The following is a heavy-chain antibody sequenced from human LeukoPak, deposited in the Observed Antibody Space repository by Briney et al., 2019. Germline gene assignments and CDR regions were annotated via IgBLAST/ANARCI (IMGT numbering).Heavy chain of an antibody. V-gene: IGHV3-7*01. CDR2: IKQDGNEK. Sequence: GGSLRLSCAASAFTISDYWMSWVRQTPGKGLEWVANIKQDGNEKYYVGSAKGRFTISRDNVKNALYLQMNSLRVEDTGVYYCVRGAYYAAYWGQGTLVTVSS. D-gene: IGHD2/OR15-2a*01. CDR3: VRGAYYAAY. CDR1: AFTISDYW. J-gene: IGHJ4*02.